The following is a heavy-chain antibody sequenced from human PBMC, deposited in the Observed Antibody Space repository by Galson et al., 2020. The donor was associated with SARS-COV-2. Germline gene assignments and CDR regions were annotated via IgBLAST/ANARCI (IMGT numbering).Heavy chain of an antibody. CDR2: ISGNGVKT. J-gene: IGHJ6*02. Sequence: GESLKISCAASGFTFSSYAVNWVRQAPGKGLEWLATISGNGVKTYYADSVKGRFTISRDNSKSTLILQMDSLRAADTAVYYCAKDMTSTTVTRGYHGWDVWGQWTTVTVSS. CDR1: GFTFSSYA. V-gene: IGHV3-23*01. D-gene: IGHD4-17*01. CDR3: AKDMTSTTVTRGYHGWDV.